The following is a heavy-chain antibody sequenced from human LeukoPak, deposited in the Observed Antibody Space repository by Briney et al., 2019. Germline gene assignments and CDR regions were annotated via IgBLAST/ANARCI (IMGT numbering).Heavy chain of an antibody. V-gene: IGHV3-23*01. J-gene: IGHJ4*02. CDR1: GFTFSSYA. D-gene: IGHD3-22*01. Sequence: GGSLRLSCAASGFTFSSYAMSWVRQAPGKGLEWVSAISGSGGSTYYADSVKGRFAISRDNSKNTLYLQMNSPRAEDTAVYYCAKDLGYYDSSGYTAGDYWGQGTLVTVSS. CDR2: ISGSGGST. CDR3: AKDLGYYDSSGYTAGDY.